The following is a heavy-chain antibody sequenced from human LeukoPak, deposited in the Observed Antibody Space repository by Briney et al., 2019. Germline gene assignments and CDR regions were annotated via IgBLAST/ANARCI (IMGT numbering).Heavy chain of an antibody. CDR2: MNPNSGNT. Sequence: ASVKVSCKASGYTFTSYDINWVRQATGQGLEWMGWMNPNSGNTGYAQKFQGRVTMTRNTSISTAYMELSSLRSEDTAVYYCEVTVDTAMVTADYWGQGTLVTVSS. D-gene: IGHD5-18*01. V-gene: IGHV1-8*01. CDR3: EVTVDTAMVTADY. CDR1: GYTFTSYD. J-gene: IGHJ4*02.